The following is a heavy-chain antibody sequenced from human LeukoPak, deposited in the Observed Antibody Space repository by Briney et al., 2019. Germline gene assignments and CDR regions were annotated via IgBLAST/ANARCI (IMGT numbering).Heavy chain of an antibody. V-gene: IGHV3-30*02. CDR2: IRSDGSNK. J-gene: IGHJ4*02. CDR1: GFTFSNYG. CDR3: AKVGHLTSVPPRYLDY. D-gene: IGHD4-17*01. Sequence: GGSLRLSCAASGFTFSNYGLHWVRQAPGKGLEWVAFIRSDGSNKYYVDSVKGRFTISRDNSKNTLYLQMNSLGPEDTAVYYCAKVGHLTSVPPRYLDYWGQGTLVTVSS.